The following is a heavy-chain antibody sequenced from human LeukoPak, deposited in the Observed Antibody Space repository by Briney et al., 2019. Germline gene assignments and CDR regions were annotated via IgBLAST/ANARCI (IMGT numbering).Heavy chain of an antibody. D-gene: IGHD6-19*01. Sequence: SGPTLVKPTQTLTLTCTFSGFSLSTNQVSVAWIRQPPGKALEWLALIYCDDDKRYSPSLKSRLSISKDASKNQVVLLMTNMDPVDTGTYYCVHRGGAAVGNSYYYSMDAWGKGTTVTVSS. CDR1: GFSLSTNQVS. CDR3: VHRGGAAVGNSYYYSMDA. J-gene: IGHJ6*03. CDR2: IYCDDDK. V-gene: IGHV2-5*02.